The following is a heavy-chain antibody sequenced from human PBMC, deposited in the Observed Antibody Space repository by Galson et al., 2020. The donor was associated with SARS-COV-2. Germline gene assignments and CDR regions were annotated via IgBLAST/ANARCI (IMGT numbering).Heavy chain of an antibody. CDR1: GFTFSSYG. D-gene: IGHD6-19*01. V-gene: IGHV3-33*01. CDR3: ARDIPVAGREDEYFQH. Sequence: SLKISCAASGFTFSSYGMHWVRQAPGKGLEWVAVIWYDGSNKYYADSVKGRFTISRDNSKNTLYLQMNSLRAEDTAVYYCARDIPVAGREDEYFQHWGQGTLVTVSS. J-gene: IGHJ1*01. CDR2: IWYDGSNK.